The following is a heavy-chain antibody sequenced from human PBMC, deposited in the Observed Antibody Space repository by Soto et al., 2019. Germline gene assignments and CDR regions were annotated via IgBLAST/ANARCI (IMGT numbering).Heavy chain of an antibody. V-gene: IGHV3-30*18. CDR3: AKDDGDSYENWYFDL. J-gene: IGHJ2*01. CDR1: RFTFSTYA. D-gene: IGHD5-18*01. CDR2: ISYDGSNK. Sequence: QVQLVESGGGVVQPGRSLRLSCAASRFTFSTYAMHWVRQAPGKGLEWVAIISYDGSNKYYADSVKGRFTISRDNSKNTLYLQMTSLRADDTAVYYCAKDDGDSYENWYFDLWGRGTLVTVSS.